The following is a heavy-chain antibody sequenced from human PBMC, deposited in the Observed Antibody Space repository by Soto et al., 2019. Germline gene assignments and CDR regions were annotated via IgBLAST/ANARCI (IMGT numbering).Heavy chain of an antibody. J-gene: IGHJ6*02. V-gene: IGHV1-18*01. CDR1: GYTFTSYG. D-gene: IGHD2-15*01. Sequence: GASVNVSCKASGYTFTSYGISWVRQAPGQGLEWMGWISAYNGNTNYAQKLQGRVTMTTDTSTSTAYMELRSLRSDDTAVYYCARLVGYWSGGSCYYYYGMDVWGQGTTVTVSS. CDR2: ISAYNGNT. CDR3: ARLVGYWSGGSCYYYYGMDV.